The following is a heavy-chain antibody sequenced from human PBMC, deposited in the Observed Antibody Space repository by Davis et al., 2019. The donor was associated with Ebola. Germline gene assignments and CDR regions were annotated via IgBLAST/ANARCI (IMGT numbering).Heavy chain of an antibody. CDR3: ARRAAAAPGYWYFDL. D-gene: IGHD6-13*01. V-gene: IGHV4-59*01. Sequence: PGGSLRLYCTVSGGSISSYYWSWIRQPPGKGLEWIGYIYYSGSTNYNPSLKSRVTISVDTSKNQFSLKLSSVTAADTAVYYCARRAAAAPGYWYFDLWGRGTLVTVSS. J-gene: IGHJ2*01. CDR1: GGSISSYY. CDR2: IYYSGST.